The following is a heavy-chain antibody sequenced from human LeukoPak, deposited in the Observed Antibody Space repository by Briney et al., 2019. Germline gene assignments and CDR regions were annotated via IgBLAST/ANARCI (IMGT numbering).Heavy chain of an antibody. J-gene: IGHJ4*02. CDR3: ARDRSIAVAGVFDY. V-gene: IGHV1-2*02. Sequence: GASVKVSCTASGYTFTGYYMHWVRQAPGQGLEWMGWINPNSGGTNYAQKFQGRATMTRDTSISTAYMELSRLRSDDTAVYYCARDRSIAVAGVFDYWGQGTLVTVSS. CDR2: INPNSGGT. CDR1: GYTFTGYY. D-gene: IGHD6-19*01.